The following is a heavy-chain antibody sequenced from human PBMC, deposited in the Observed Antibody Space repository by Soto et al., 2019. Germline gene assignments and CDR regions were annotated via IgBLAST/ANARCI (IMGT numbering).Heavy chain of an antibody. V-gene: IGHV6-1*01. CDR1: GDSVSSGTAT. Sequence: QAQLQQSGPGLVKPSQTLSLICAISGDSVSSGTATWSWIRQSPSRGLGWLGRTYYRSKWFYDYAPSVQSRIAITPDTSKNQLSLHLNSVTPEDTAIYFCARDGSGWHWYFDLWGRGTLVTVSS. D-gene: IGHD6-19*01. CDR2: TYYRSKWFY. J-gene: IGHJ2*01. CDR3: ARDGSGWHWYFDL.